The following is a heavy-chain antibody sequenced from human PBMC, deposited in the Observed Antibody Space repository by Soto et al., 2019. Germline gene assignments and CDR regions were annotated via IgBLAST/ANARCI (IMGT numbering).Heavy chain of an antibody. CDR1: GYTFTSYG. D-gene: IGHD4-4*01. J-gene: IGHJ5*02. Sequence: QVQLVQSGAEVKKPGASVKVSCKASGYTFTSYGISWVRQAPGQGLEWMGWISAYNGNTNYAQKLQGRVTMTTGASTSTAYMELRSLRSHDTAVYYWAREAQYPTGFDPWGQGTLVTVSS. V-gene: IGHV1-18*01. CDR3: AREAQYPTGFDP. CDR2: ISAYNGNT.